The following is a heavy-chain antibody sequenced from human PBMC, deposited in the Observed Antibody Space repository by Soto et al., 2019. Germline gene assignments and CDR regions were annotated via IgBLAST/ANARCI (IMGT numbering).Heavy chain of an antibody. CDR2: IILPFGTA. J-gene: IGHJ4*02. V-gene: IGHV1-69*12. D-gene: IGHD4-17*01. CDR1: GCTFSNYA. CDR3: AGGPDYAGYFDY. Sequence: QVRLVQSGAEVTKPGSSVQVSCKASGCTFSNYAISWVRQAPGQGLEWMGGIILPFGTANHAQKFQGRVTITADETMTTAYMELSGLRSEDTAVYYCAGGPDYAGYFDYWGQGTLVTVSS.